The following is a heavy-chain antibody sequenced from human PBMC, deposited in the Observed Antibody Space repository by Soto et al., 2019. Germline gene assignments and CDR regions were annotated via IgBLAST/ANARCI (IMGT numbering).Heavy chain of an antibody. V-gene: IGHV3-23*01. Sequence: EVQLLESGGGLVQPGGSLRLSCAASGFRCSSYAMSWVRQAPGKGLEWVSVLTGSGGITYYADSVQGRFTLSRDNSKSTLYLQMDTLRADDTAVYYCAKAQEASGNVSAYLDYWGQGTQVTVSS. CDR1: GFRCSSYA. J-gene: IGHJ4*02. CDR3: AKAQEASGNVSAYLDY. D-gene: IGHD2-15*01. CDR2: LTGSGGIT.